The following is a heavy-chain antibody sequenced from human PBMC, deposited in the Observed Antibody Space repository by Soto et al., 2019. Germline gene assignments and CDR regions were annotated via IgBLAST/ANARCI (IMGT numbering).Heavy chain of an antibody. CDR2: ISYDGSNK. CDR3: AKDRGYSYGYWVEVYYYYGMDV. CDR1: GFTFSSYG. Sequence: HPGGSLRLSCAASGFTFSSYGMHWVRQAPGKGLEWVAVISYDGSNKYYADSVKGRFTISRDNSKNTLYLQMNSLRAEDTAVYYCAKDRGYSYGYWVEVYYYYGMDVWGQGTTVTVSS. J-gene: IGHJ6*02. V-gene: IGHV3-30*18. D-gene: IGHD5-18*01.